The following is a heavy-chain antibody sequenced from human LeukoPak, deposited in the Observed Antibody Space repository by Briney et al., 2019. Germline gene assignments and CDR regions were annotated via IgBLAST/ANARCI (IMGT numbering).Heavy chain of an antibody. D-gene: IGHD1-26*01. CDR3: ARPSSSGNYYY. J-gene: IGHJ4*02. V-gene: IGHV4-39*01. CDR1: GDSITSSPYY. Sequence: PSETLSLTCTVSGDSITSSPYYWGWIRQPPGKGLEWIGSISYSESPSYNPSLKSRLTISVDASRNQFSLKLSSVTAADMAVYYCARPSSSGNYYYWGQGTLVTVSS. CDR2: ISYSESP.